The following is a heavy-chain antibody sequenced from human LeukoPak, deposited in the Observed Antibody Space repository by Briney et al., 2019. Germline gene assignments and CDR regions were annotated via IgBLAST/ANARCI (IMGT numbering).Heavy chain of an antibody. CDR3: AKEGGMNYFDY. D-gene: IGHD1-14*01. CDR2: ISGSGSST. V-gene: IGHV3-23*01. Sequence: GGSLRLSCAASGFTFTSYAMNWVRQAPGKGLEWVSTISGSGSSTYYVDSVKGRFTISRDNSKNTLYLQMNSLRAEDTAEYYCAKEGGMNYFDYWGQGTLVTVSS. CDR1: GFTFTSYA. J-gene: IGHJ4*02.